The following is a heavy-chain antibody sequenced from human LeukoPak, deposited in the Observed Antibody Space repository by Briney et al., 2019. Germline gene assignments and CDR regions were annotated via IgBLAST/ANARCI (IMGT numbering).Heavy chain of an antibody. J-gene: IGHJ4*02. CDR1: GGTFSSYA. CDR3: ARVSTGYSGGRDY. D-gene: IGHD3-9*01. Sequence: ASVKVSCKASGGTFSSYAISWVRQAPGQGLEWMGRIIPILGIANYAQKFQGRVTITADKSTRTAYMELSSLRSEDTAVYYCARVSTGYSGGRDYWGQARLLSVCS. V-gene: IGHV1-69*04. CDR2: IIPILGIA.